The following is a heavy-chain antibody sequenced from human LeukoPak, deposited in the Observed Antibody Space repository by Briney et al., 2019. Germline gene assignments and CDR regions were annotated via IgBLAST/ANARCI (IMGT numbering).Heavy chain of an antibody. CDR3: AKARVQAPLDY. Sequence: GGSLRLSCAASGFTFSSYGMHWVRQAPGKGLEWVSGISWNSGSIGYADSVKGRFTISRDNAKNPLYLLMNSLRAEDTALYYCAKARVQAPLDYWGQGTLVTVSS. CDR2: ISWNSGSI. V-gene: IGHV3-9*01. J-gene: IGHJ4*02. D-gene: IGHD3-10*02. CDR1: GFTFSSYG.